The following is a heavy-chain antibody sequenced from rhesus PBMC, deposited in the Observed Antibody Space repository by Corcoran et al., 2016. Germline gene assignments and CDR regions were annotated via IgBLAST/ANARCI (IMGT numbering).Heavy chain of an antibody. D-gene: IGHD1-1-1*01. J-gene: IGHJ4*01. CDR1: GGSISSNY. CDR3: GRYSWNYWVDY. V-gene: IGHV4-173*01. CDR2: ISVSGGST. Sequence: LQLQESGPGLVKPSETLSLTFAVSGGSISSNYCSWIRQPPVTGLEWIGRISVSGGSTDYNPSPQGRVTISTDTSKNQVALKLSAVTAAETDVYYCGRYSWNYWVDYWGQGVLVTVSS.